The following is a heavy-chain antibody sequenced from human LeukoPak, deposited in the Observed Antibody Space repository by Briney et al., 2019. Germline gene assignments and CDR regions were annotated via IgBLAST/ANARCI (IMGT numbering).Heavy chain of an antibody. D-gene: IGHD3-22*01. CDR1: GGSFSGYY. CDR3: AGNYYDSSGYYSFFDY. Sequence: SETLSLTRAVYGGSFSGYYWSWIRQPPGKGLEWIGEINYSGSTNYNPSLKSRVTISVDTSKNQFSLKLSSVTAADTAVYYCAGNYYDSSGYYSFFDYWGQGTLVTVSS. V-gene: IGHV4-34*01. CDR2: INYSGST. J-gene: IGHJ4*02.